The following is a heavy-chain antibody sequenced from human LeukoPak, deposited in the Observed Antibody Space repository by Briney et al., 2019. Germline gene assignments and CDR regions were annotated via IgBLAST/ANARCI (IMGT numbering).Heavy chain of an antibody. Sequence: GGSLRLSCAASGFTFSSYAMSWVRQAPGKGLEWVSAISGSGGSTYYADSVKGRFTISRDNAKNSLYLQMNSLRTEDTAVYYCARAQNDYGGNDAFDIWGQGTMVTVSS. J-gene: IGHJ3*02. CDR3: ARAQNDYGGNDAFDI. V-gene: IGHV3-23*01. CDR1: GFTFSSYA. CDR2: ISGSGGST. D-gene: IGHD4-23*01.